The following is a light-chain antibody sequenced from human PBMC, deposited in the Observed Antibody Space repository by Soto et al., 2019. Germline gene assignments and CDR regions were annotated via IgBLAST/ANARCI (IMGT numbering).Light chain of an antibody. CDR3: QSYDSSLPGGGL. CDR2: GNS. J-gene: IGLJ2*01. V-gene: IGLV1-40*01. CDR1: SSNIGAGYD. Sequence: QSVLTQPPSVSGAPGQRVTISCTGSSSNIGAGYDVHWYQQLPGTAPKLLIYGNSNRPSGVPDRFSGSKSGTSASLAITGLQAEDEADYYCQSYDSSLPGGGLFGGGTKLTVL.